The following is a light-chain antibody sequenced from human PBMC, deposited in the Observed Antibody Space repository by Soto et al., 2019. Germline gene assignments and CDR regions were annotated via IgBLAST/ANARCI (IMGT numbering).Light chain of an antibody. CDR2: DTS. Sequence: EIVVTQSPATLSVSPVERVTLSCRASQSVSSSLAWYQQRPGQAPRLLIYDTSTRAAGISARFSGSGSGTEFTLTISRLQSEDFAVYYCQQYIDWPPGTFGQGTKVDIK. J-gene: IGKJ1*01. CDR3: QQYIDWPPGT. CDR1: QSVSSS. V-gene: IGKV3-15*01.